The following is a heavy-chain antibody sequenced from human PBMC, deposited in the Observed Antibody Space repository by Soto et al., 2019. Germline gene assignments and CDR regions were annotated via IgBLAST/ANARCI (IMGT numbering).Heavy chain of an antibody. CDR3: ARDQGYCSSTSCRIDY. CDR2: IIPIFGTA. V-gene: IGHV1-69*13. Sequence: SVKVSCKASGGTFSSYAISWVRQAPGQGLEWMGGIIPIFGTANYAQKFQGRVTITADESTSTAYMELSSLRSEDTAVYYCARDQGYCSSTSCRIDYWGQGTLVTVSS. D-gene: IGHD2-2*01. CDR1: GGTFSSYA. J-gene: IGHJ4*02.